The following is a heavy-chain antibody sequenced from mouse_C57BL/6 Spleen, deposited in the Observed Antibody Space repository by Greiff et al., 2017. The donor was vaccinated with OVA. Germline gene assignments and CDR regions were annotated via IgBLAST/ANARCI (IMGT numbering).Heavy chain of an antibody. V-gene: IGHV1-55*01. CDR1: GYTFTSYW. CDR3: ARDDLTLYY. J-gene: IGHJ2*01. CDR2: IYPGSGST. D-gene: IGHD2-3*01. Sequence: QVQLKQPGAELVKPGASVKMSCKASGYTFTSYWITWVKQRPGQGLEWIGDIYPGSGSTNYNEKFKSKATLTLDTSSSTAYMQRSSLTSEDSAVYYCARDDLTLYYWGQGTTLTVSS.